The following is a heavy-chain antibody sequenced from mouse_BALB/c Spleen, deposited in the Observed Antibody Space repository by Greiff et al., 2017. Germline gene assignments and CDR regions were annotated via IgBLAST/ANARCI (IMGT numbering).Heavy chain of an antibody. CDR3: ARSREGYYAMDY. Sequence: QVQLQQPGAELVKPGASVKLSCKASGYTFTSYWMHWVKQRPGQGLEWIGEINPSNGRTNYNEKFKSKATLTVVKSSSTAYMQLSSLTSEDSAVYYCARSREGYYAMDYWGQGTSVTVSS. CDR1: GYTFTSYW. V-gene: IGHV1S81*02. J-gene: IGHJ4*01. CDR2: INPSNGRT.